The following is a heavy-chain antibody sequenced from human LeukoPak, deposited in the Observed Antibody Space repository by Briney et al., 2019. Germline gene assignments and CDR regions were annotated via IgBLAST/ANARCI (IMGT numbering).Heavy chain of an antibody. CDR2: IYYSGST. V-gene: IGHV4-59*08. CDR1: GGSISSYY. CDR3: ARLPLIAAAGTAVDY. D-gene: IGHD6-13*01. J-gene: IGHJ4*02. Sequence: SETLSLTCTVSGGSISSYYWSWIRQPPGKGLEWIGYIYYSGSTNYNPSLKSRVTISVDTSKNQFSLKLSSVTAADTAVYYCARLPLIAAAGTAVDYWGQGTLVTVSS.